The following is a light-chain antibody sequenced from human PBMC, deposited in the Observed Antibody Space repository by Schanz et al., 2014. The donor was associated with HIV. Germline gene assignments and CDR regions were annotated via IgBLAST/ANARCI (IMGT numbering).Light chain of an antibody. CDR1: QSLLDSDDGNTY. CDR2: TVS. V-gene: IGKV2-40*01. J-gene: IGKJ5*01. Sequence: DIVMTQTPLSLPVTPGEPASISCRSSQSLLDSDDGNTYLDWYLQKPGQSPQLLIYTVSYRASGVPDRFSGSGSGTDFTLKISRVEAEDVGIYYCMQALQTPTFGQGTRLEIK. CDR3: MQALQTPT.